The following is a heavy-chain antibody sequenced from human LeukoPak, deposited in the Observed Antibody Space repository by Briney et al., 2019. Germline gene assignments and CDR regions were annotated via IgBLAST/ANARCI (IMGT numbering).Heavy chain of an antibody. D-gene: IGHD4-17*01. CDR2: INAGNGNT. J-gene: IGHJ5*02. V-gene: IGHV1-3*01. Sequence: GASVKVSCKASGYTFTSYAMHWVRQAPGQRLEWMGWINAGNGNTKYSQKFQGRVTITRDTSASTAYMELSSLRSEDTAVYYCARSPPLSYGDYAPLSRWFDPWGQGTLVTVSS. CDR3: ARSPPLSYGDYAPLSRWFDP. CDR1: GYTFTSYA.